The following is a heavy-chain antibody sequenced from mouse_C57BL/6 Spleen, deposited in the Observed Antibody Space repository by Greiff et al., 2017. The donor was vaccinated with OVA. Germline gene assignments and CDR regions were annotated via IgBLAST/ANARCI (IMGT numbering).Heavy chain of an antibody. CDR3: ARRKYDYDTY. Sequence: EVKLMESGPELVKPGASVKMSCKASGYTFTDYNMHWVKQSHGKSLEWIGYINPNNGGTSYNQKFKGKATLTVNKSSSTAYMELRSLTSEDSAVYYFARRKYDYDTYWGQGTLVTVSA. CDR1: GYTFTDYN. J-gene: IGHJ3*01. CDR2: INPNNGGT. V-gene: IGHV1-22*01. D-gene: IGHD2-4*01.